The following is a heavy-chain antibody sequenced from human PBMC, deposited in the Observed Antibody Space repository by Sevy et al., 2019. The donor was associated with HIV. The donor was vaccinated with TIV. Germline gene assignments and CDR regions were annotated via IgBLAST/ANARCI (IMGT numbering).Heavy chain of an antibody. CDR3: ARDVDTPFVSSFDS. V-gene: IGHV3-48*02. CDR2: ISSSSRTI. D-gene: IGHD5-18*01. J-gene: IGHJ4*02. Sequence: GRSLRLSCVVSGLTFSSDSMNWVRQAPGKGLEWLAYISSSSRTIYYADSVEGRFTISRDNDKKSVFLQMNNLRDEDSATYYCARDVDTPFVSSFDSWGQGTLVTVSS. CDR1: GLTFSSDS.